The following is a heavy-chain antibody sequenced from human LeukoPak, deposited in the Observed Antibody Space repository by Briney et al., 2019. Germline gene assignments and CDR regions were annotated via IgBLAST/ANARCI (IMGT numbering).Heavy chain of an antibody. V-gene: IGHV3-23*01. CDR2: MTGSGDFT. CDR3: ANPDSSGFYLSIRFDF. J-gene: IGHJ4*02. CDR1: GFTFSSYA. Sequence: GGSLRLSCTTSGFTFSSYAMSWVRQAPGKGLEWVSTMTGSGDFTYYADSVKGRFTVSRDNSKNTLYLHMSSLRAEDTAIYYCANPDSSGFYLSIRFDFWGQGTLVTASS. D-gene: IGHD3-22*01.